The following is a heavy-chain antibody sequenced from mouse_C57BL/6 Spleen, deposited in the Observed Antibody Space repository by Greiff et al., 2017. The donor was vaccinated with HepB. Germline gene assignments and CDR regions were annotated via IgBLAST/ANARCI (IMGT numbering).Heavy chain of an antibody. CDR3: ARRGTTVVATRYFDV. CDR1: GYTFTSYW. J-gene: IGHJ1*03. V-gene: IGHV1-52*01. D-gene: IGHD1-1*01. Sequence: QVHVKQPGAELVRPGSSVKLSCKASGYTFTSYWMHWVKQRPIQGLEWIGNIDPSDSETHYNQKFKDKATLTVDKSSSTAYMQLSSLTSEDSAVYYCARRGTTVVATRYFDVWGTGTTVTVSS. CDR2: IDPSDSET.